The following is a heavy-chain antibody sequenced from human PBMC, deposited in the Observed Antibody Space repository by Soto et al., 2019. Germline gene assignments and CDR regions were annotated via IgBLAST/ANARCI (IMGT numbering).Heavy chain of an antibody. D-gene: IGHD6-19*01. J-gene: IGHJ6*02. CDR1: GFTFSSYS. CDR2: ISSSSSYI. CDR3: ARDRRIAVALYYYYGMDV. Sequence: GSLRLSCAASGFTFSSYSMNWVRQAPGKGLEWVSSISSSSSYIYYADSVEGRFTISRDNAKNSLYLQMNSLRAEDTAVYYCARDRRIAVALYYYYGMDVWGQGTTVTVSS. V-gene: IGHV3-21*01.